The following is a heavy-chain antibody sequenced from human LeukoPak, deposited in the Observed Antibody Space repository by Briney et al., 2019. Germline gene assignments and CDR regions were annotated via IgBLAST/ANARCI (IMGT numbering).Heavy chain of an antibody. V-gene: IGHV4-61*10. CDR1: GGSVSSGSYY. Sequence: SETLSLTCTVSGGSVSSGSYYWSWIRQPAGKGLEWIGRIYTSGSTNYNPSLKSRVTISVDTSKNQFSLKLSSVTAADTAVYYCARPTMVRGVIWYFDLWGRGTLVTASS. CDR2: IYTSGST. D-gene: IGHD3-10*01. J-gene: IGHJ2*01. CDR3: ARPTMVRGVIWYFDL.